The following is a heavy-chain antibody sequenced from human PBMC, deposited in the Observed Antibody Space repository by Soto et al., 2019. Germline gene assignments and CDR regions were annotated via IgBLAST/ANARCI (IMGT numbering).Heavy chain of an antibody. CDR2: IYYGGST. D-gene: IGHD2-2*01. CDR1: GGSISSGDYY. V-gene: IGHV4-30-4*01. CDR3: ARSTSWSMGWFDP. J-gene: IGHJ5*02. Sequence: QVQLQESGPGLVKPSQTLSLTCTVSGGSISSGDYYWSWIRQPPGKGLEWIGYIYYGGSTYYNPSLKSRVTISVDTSKNQFSLKLSSVTAADTAVYYCARSTSWSMGWFDPWGQGTLVTVSS.